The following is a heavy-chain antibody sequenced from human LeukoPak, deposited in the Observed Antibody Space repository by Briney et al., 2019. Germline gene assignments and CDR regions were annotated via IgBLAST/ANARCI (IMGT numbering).Heavy chain of an antibody. Sequence: GGSLRLFCAASGFTFSSYEMNWVRQAPGKGLEWVSYISSSGSTIYYADSVKGRFTIPRDNAKNSLYLQMNSLRADDTAVYYCARDLTAGYYYYYGMDVWGQGTTVTVSS. CDR2: ISSSGSTI. D-gene: IGHD5-18*01. CDR1: GFTFSSYE. CDR3: ARDLTAGYYYYYGMDV. V-gene: IGHV3-48*03. J-gene: IGHJ6*02.